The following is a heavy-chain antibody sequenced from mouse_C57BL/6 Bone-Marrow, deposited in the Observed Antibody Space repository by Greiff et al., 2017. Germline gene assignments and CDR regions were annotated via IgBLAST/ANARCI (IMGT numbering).Heavy chain of an antibody. J-gene: IGHJ1*03. CDR2: IYPRSGNT. Sequence: QVQLKQSGAELARPGASVQLSCKASGYTFTSYGISWVKPRTGQGLEWIGEIYPRSGNTYYNEKFKVKATLTAAQSSSTAYMELRSRTSADSAVYGGARSYWYFDVWGTGTTVTVAS. CDR1: GYTFTSYG. V-gene: IGHV1-81*01. CDR3: ARSYWYFDV.